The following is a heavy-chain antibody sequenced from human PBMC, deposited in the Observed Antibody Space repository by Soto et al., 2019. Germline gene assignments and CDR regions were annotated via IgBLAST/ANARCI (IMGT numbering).Heavy chain of an antibody. CDR2: INPNSGGT. CDR1: GYTFTGYY. CDR3: ATTWSSWLRRLFDGMDV. J-gene: IGHJ6*02. V-gene: IGHV1-2*02. Sequence: ASVKVSCKASGYTFTGYYMHWVRQAPGQGLEWMGWINPNSGGTNYAQKFQGRVTMTRDTSISTAYMELSRLRSDDTAVYYCATTWSSWLRRLFDGMDVWGQLTRVTVSS. D-gene: IGHD3-22*01.